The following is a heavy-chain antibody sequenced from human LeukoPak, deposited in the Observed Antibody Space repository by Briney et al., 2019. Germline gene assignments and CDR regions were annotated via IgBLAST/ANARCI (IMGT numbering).Heavy chain of an antibody. V-gene: IGHV4-30-2*01. CDR2: IYHSGST. Sequence: PSQTLSLTCTVSGGSISSGGYYWSWIRQPPGKGLEWIGYIYHSGSTYYNPSLKSRVTISVDRSKNQFSLKLSSVTAADTAVYYCARAVETALDAFDIWGQGTMVIVSS. CDR1: GGSISSGGYY. D-gene: IGHD6-25*01. CDR3: ARAVETALDAFDI. J-gene: IGHJ3*02.